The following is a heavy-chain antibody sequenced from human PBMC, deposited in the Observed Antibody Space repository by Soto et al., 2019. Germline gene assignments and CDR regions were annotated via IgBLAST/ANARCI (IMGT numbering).Heavy chain of an antibody. CDR2: INPNSGGT. CDR3: SREPMVRGVLFDY. V-gene: IGHV1-2*02. CDR1: GYTFTGYY. D-gene: IGHD3-10*01. J-gene: IGHJ4*02. Sequence: ASVKVSCKASGYTFTGYYMHWVRQAPGQGLEWMGWINPNSGGTNYAQKFQGRVTMTRDTSISTAYMELSRLRSDDTAVYYYSREPMVRGVLFDYWGQGTLVTVSS.